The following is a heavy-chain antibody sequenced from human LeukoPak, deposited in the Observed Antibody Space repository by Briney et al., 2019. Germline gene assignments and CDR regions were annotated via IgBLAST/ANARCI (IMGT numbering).Heavy chain of an antibody. J-gene: IGHJ4*02. Sequence: GGSLRLSCAASGFTFSSYAMSWVRQAPGKGLEWVSTITGGGGSTYYADSVKGRFTITRDNSKNTLHLQMNSLRAEETAVYFCAKLIGALTTDYWGQGTLVTVSS. CDR1: GFTFSSYA. CDR2: ITGGGGST. D-gene: IGHD4-11*01. CDR3: AKLIGALTTDY. V-gene: IGHV3-23*01.